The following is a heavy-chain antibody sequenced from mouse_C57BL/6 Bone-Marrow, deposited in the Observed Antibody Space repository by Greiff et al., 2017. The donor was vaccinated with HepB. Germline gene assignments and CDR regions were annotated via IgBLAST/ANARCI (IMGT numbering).Heavy chain of an antibody. CDR1: GYTFTSYW. V-gene: IGHV1-64*01. J-gene: IGHJ2*01. Sequence: QVQLQQPGAELVKPGASVKLSCKASGYTFTSYWMHWVKQRPGQGLEWIGMIHPNSGSTNYNEKFKSKATLTVDKPSSTAYMQLRSLTSEDSAVYFCARDWAPYFDYWGQGTTLTVSS. D-gene: IGHD4-1*01. CDR2: IHPNSGST. CDR3: ARDWAPYFDY.